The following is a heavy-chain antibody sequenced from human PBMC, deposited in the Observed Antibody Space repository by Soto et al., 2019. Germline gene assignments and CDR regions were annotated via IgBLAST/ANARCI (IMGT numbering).Heavy chain of an antibody. V-gene: IGHV4-28*01. CDR3: ARREIQGPIDY. CDR2: IYYSGTT. D-gene: IGHD1-26*01. CDR1: GYSISSSNW. Sequence: PSETLSLTCAFSGYSISSSNWWGWIRQPPGKGLEWIGYIYYSGTTYYNPSLKSRVTMSVDTSKNQFSLKLTSVTAVDTAVYCCARREIQGPIDYWGQGTLVTVSS. J-gene: IGHJ4*02.